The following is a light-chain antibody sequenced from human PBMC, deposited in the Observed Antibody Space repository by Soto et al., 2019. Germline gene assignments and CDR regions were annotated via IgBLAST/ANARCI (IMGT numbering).Light chain of an antibody. J-gene: IGKJ2*01. V-gene: IGKV1-39*01. CDR1: QTIGND. CDR3: QQGYKTPYT. Sequence: DIQMTQSPSSLSASVGDIVTITCRASQTIGNDLNWYQQKPGKAPKLLVYGTSSLQSGVPSRFSGRGSGTDFTLPITSLQPDDFAVYYCQQGYKTPYTFGRGTKVDIQ. CDR2: GTS.